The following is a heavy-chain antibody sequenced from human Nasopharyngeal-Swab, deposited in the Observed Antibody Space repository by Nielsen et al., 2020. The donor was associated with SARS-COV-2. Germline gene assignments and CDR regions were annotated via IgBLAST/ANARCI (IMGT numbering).Heavy chain of an antibody. CDR2: INHSGST. V-gene: IGHV4-34*01. CDR3: AREYYYGSGSYPGY. D-gene: IGHD3-10*01. CDR1: GGSFSGYY. Sequence: GSLRLSCAVYGGSFSGYYWSWIRQPPGKGLEWIGEINHSGSTNYNPSLKSRVTISVDTSKNQFSLKLSSVTAADTAVYYCAREYYYGSGSYPGYWGQGTLVTVSS. J-gene: IGHJ4*02.